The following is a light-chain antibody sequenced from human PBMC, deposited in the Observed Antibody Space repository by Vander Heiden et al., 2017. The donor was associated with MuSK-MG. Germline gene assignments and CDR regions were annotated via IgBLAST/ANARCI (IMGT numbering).Light chain of an antibody. CDR1: QSVSSSY. CDR3: QQYGSSPRYT. V-gene: IGKV3-20*01. Sequence: IVFTQSPGTLSLSPGARATLACRASQSVSSSYLAWYQQKPGQAPRLLIYGASSRATGIPDRFSGSGYGTDFTLTISRLEPEDFAVYYCQQYGSSPRYTFGQGTKLEIK. J-gene: IGKJ2*01. CDR2: GAS.